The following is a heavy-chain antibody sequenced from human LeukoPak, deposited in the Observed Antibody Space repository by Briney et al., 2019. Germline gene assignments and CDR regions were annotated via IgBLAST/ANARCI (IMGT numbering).Heavy chain of an antibody. CDR2: IRSDGTHE. Sequence: GGSLRLSCAASGFTFKYYGMHWVRQAPRKGLEWVAFIRSDGTHECYEDSVKGRFTISRDNSRNTLDLQMSGLRPEDTAMYFCARDGVASSDFWGQGTLVTVSS. D-gene: IGHD2-15*01. J-gene: IGHJ4*02. V-gene: IGHV3-30*02. CDR3: ARDGVASSDF. CDR1: GFTFKYYG.